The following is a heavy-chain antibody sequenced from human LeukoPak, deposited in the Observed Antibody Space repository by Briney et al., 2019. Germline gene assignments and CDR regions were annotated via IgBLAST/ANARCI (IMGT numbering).Heavy chain of an antibody. V-gene: IGHV4-34*01. J-gene: IGHJ4*02. CDR2: INHSGST. CDR3: ARDPDC. CDR1: GGSFSGYY. Sequence: SETLSLTCAVYGGSFSGYYWSWIRQPPGKGLEWIGEINHSGSTNYNPSLKSRVTISVDTSKNQFSLKLSSVTAADTAVYYCARDPDCWGQGTLVTVSS.